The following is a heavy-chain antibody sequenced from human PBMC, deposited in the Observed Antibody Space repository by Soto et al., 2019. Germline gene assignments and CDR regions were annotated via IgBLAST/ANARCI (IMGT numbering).Heavy chain of an antibody. CDR3: AGGSCFGDLENLDYGMDV. CDR1: GYTFSNYD. V-gene: IGHV1-8*01. Sequence: QVQLVQSGAEVKKPGASVKVSCKASGYTFSNYDINWVRQATGQGLEWMGWMNPNSGDTGYAQKFRGRVTMTSNTSISTAYMGLSSLRSEDRAVYYCAGGSCFGDLENLDYGMDVWGQGTTVSDSS. D-gene: IGHD3-10*01. CDR2: MNPNSGDT. J-gene: IGHJ6*02.